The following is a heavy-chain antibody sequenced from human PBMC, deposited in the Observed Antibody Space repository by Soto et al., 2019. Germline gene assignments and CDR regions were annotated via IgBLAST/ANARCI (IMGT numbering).Heavy chain of an antibody. CDR3: TRVRGEVRHFDY. Sequence: GGSLRLSCAASGFTFSNAWMNWVRQAPGKGLEWVGRIKSKTDGGTTDYAAPVKGRFSISRDDSKNTLYLQMNSLKTEDTAVYYCTRVRGEVRHFDYWGQGTLVTVSS. J-gene: IGHJ4*02. V-gene: IGHV3-15*07. D-gene: IGHD3-16*01. CDR2: IKSKTDGGTT. CDR1: GFTFSNAW.